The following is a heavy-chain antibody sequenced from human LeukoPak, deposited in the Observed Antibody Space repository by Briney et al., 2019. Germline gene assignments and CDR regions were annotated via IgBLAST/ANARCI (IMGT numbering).Heavy chain of an antibody. CDR2: ISDSGGSS. D-gene: IGHD2-21*02. CDR1: GFTFSNYA. CDR3: ARDLPFGNAFYCGGDCYSGGIDY. Sequence: PGGSLRLSCAASGFTFSNYAMNWVRQAPGKGLEWVSVISDSGGSSYYADSVKGRFTISRDNSKNTLYLQMNSLRAEDTAVYYCARDLPFGNAFYCGGDCYSGGIDYWGQGTLVTVSS. J-gene: IGHJ4*02. V-gene: IGHV3-23*01.